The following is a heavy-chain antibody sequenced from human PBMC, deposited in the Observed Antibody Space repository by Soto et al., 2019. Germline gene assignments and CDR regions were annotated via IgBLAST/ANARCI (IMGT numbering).Heavy chain of an antibody. CDR3: ARCYGSGSYYDY. CDR2: IIPIFGTA. Sequence: GASVKVSCKASGGPFSSYAISWVRQAPGQGLEWMGGIIPIFGTANYAQKFQGRVTITADESTSTAYMELSSLRSEDTAVYYCARCYGSGSYYDYWGQGTLVTVSS. V-gene: IGHV1-69*13. CDR1: GGPFSSYA. D-gene: IGHD3-10*01. J-gene: IGHJ4*02.